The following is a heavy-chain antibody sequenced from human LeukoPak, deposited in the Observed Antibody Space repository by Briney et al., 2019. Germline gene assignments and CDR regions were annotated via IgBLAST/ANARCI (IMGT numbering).Heavy chain of an antibody. V-gene: IGHV3-7*01. CDR3: ARLLGYCSGGSCSDI. CDR1: GFTFSSYW. Sequence: GGSLRLSCAASGFTFSSYWMSWVRQAPGKGLEWVANIKQDGSEKYYVDSVKGRFTISRDNAKNSLYLQMNSLRAEDTAVYYCARLLGYCSGGSCSDIWGQGTMVTVSS. J-gene: IGHJ3*02. D-gene: IGHD2-15*01. CDR2: IKQDGSEK.